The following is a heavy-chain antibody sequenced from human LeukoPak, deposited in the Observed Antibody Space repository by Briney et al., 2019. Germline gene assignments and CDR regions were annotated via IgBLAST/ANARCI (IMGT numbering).Heavy chain of an antibody. CDR1: GFTSSSYG. CDR2: ISYDGRNK. Sequence: PGGSLRLSCAASGFTSSSYGMHWVRQAPGKGLEWVAVISYDGRNKYYADSVKGRFTISRDNSKNTLYLQMNSLKAEDTAVYYCAKAYPYYYDSSGFDYWGQGTLVTVSS. J-gene: IGHJ4*02. CDR3: AKAYPYYYDSSGFDY. V-gene: IGHV3-30*18. D-gene: IGHD3-22*01.